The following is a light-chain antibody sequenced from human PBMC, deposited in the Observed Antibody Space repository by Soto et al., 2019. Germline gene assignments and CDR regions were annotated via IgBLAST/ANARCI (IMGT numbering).Light chain of an antibody. J-gene: IGLJ1*01. Sequence: QSVLTQPASVSGSPGQSITISCTGTSSDVGGYKYVSWYQQHPGKAPKLMIYEVSNRPSGVSSRFSGSKSGNTASLTISGLQADDEADYYCSSYTSSSTEVFGNGTKVTVL. CDR3: SSYTSSSTEV. CDR2: EVS. V-gene: IGLV2-14*01. CDR1: SSDVGGYKY.